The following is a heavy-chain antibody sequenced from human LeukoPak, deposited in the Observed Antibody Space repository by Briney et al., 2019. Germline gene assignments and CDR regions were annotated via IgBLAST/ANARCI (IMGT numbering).Heavy chain of an antibody. V-gene: IGHV3-33*01. CDR1: GFTFSSYG. CDR3: ARVKEGGYMFDY. D-gene: IGHD5-12*01. J-gene: IGHJ4*02. Sequence: PGGSLRLSCAASGFTFSSYGMHWVRQAPGKGLEWVAVIWYDGSNKYYADSVKGRFSISRDNSKNTLYLQMNSLRAEDTAVYYCARVKEGGYMFDYWGQGTLVTVSS. CDR2: IWYDGSNK.